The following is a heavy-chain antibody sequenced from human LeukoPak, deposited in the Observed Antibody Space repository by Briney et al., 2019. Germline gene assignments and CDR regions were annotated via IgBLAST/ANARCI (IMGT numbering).Heavy chain of an antibody. V-gene: IGHV4-59*01. CDR1: GGSISSYY. Sequence: SETLCLTCTVSGGSISSYYWSWIRQPPGNGLEWIGYIYYSGSTNYNPSLKSRVTISVDTSKNQFSLKLSSVTAADTAIYYCARGRNPYAFDIWGQGTMVTVSS. CDR2: IYYSGST. CDR3: ARGRNPYAFDI. J-gene: IGHJ3*02. D-gene: IGHD1-14*01.